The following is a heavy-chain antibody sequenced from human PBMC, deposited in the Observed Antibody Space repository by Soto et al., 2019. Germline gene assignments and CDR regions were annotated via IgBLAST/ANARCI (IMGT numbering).Heavy chain of an antibody. CDR3: AKDPDRYFYDTTGYCRPSDY. V-gene: IGHV3-30*18. CDR2: ISYDGSTE. J-gene: IGHJ4*02. CDR1: GFTFSTYG. Sequence: QVQLVESGGGVVQPGRSLRLSCAASGFTFSTYGMHWVRQAPGKGLEWLAVISYDGSTEYYADSVKGRFTISRDNSNNTLYLQINSLEAEDTAVYYCAKDPDRYFYDTTGYCRPSDYWGQGALVTVSS. D-gene: IGHD3-22*01.